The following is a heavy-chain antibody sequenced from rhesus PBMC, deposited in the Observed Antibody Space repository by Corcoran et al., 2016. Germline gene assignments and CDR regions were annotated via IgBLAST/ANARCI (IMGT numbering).Heavy chain of an antibody. CDR1: GAPFRSNS. CDR2: IYGGSEST. V-gene: IGHV4-147*01. D-gene: IGHD4-29*01. Sequence: QVQLQESGPGLVKPSETLPLTCAVSGAPFRSNSLSRTRPPPGKGLEWIGYIYGGSESTSYNPSLKSRVTISKDTSKNQFSLKLSSVTAADTAVYYCAREGYGIFDYWGQGVLVTVSS. J-gene: IGHJ4*01. CDR3: AREGYGIFDY.